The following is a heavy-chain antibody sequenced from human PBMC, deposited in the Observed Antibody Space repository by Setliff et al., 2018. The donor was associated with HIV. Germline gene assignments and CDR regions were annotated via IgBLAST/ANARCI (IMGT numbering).Heavy chain of an antibody. V-gene: IGHV1-24*01. CDR2: LEPEDNEI. CDR1: GGTSSSYG. J-gene: IGHJ4*02. Sequence: GASVKVSCKASGGTSSSYGISWVRQAPGKGLEWMGGLEPEDNEILYAQKFQGRVTLTADTSSDTAYMELRSLESEDTGMYYCATGESRVYSYGPRNYWGQGTLVTVSS. CDR3: ATGESRVYSYGPRNY. D-gene: IGHD3-10*01.